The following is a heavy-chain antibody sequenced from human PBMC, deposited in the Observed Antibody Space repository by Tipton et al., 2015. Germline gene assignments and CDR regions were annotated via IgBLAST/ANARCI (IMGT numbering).Heavy chain of an antibody. D-gene: IGHD3-10*01. CDR3: ARLRETYGSDSDNWFDP. CDR1: GGSITSFY. V-gene: IGHV4-4*07. Sequence: LRLSCTVSGGSITSFYWSWIRQPAGEGLEWIGRIHTSGATNYNPSLKSRVTMSVDTSKNQFSLKLSSVTAADTAVYYCARLRETYGSDSDNWFDPWGQGTLVTVSS. J-gene: IGHJ5*02. CDR2: IHTSGAT.